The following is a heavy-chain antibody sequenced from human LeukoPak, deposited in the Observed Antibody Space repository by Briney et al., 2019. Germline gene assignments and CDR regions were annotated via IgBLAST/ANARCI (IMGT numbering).Heavy chain of an antibody. V-gene: IGHV3-9*01. Sequence: GGSLRLSCAASGFTFDDYAMHWVRQAPGKGLEWVSGICWNRDSVGYADSVKGRFTISRDNAKNFVYLQMNSLRAEDTALYYCTRGASYYRFDYWGQGTLVTVSS. D-gene: IGHD1-26*01. CDR1: GFTFDDYA. J-gene: IGHJ4*02. CDR3: TRGASYYRFDY. CDR2: ICWNRDSV.